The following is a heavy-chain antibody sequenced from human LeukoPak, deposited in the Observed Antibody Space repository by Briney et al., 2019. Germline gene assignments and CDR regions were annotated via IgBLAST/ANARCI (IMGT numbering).Heavy chain of an antibody. CDR1: GFTFSSYG. J-gene: IGHJ4*02. CDR2: ISYDGSNK. V-gene: IGHV3-30*18. CDR3: TKGAGGPTVTPIDY. Sequence: GSLRLSCAASGFTFSSYGMHWVRQAPGKGLEWVAVISYDGSNKYYADSVKGRFTISRDNAQNSLYLQMSSLRPEDTALYYCTKGAGGPTVTPIDYWGQGTLVTVSS. D-gene: IGHD4-17*01.